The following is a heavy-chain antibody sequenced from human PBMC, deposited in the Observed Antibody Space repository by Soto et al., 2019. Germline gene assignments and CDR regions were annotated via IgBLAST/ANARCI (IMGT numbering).Heavy chain of an antibody. V-gene: IGHV3-30-3*01. D-gene: IGHD2-21*02. CDR2: ISYDGSNK. CDR3: ARDPFLSPVVTYYFDY. J-gene: IGHJ4*02. CDR1: GFTFSSYA. Sequence: PGGSLRLSCAASGFTFSSYAMRLVRQAPGKGLEWVAVISYDGSNKYYADSVKGRFTISRDNSKNTLYLQMNSLRAEDTAVYYCARDPFLSPVVTYYFDYWGQGTLVTVSS.